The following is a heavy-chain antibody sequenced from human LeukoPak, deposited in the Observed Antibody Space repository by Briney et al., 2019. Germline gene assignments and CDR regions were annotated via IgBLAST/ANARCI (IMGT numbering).Heavy chain of an antibody. CDR2: IYHSGGT. D-gene: IGHD5-12*01. CDR3: ARQYSGYDAFDY. V-gene: IGHV4-30-2*01. CDR1: GGSISSGGYS. Sequence: SQTLSLTCAVSGGSISSGGYSWSWIRQPPGKGLEWIGYIYHSGGTYYNPSLKSRVTISVDRSKNQFSLKLSSVTAADTAVYYCARQYSGYDAFDYWGQGTLVTVSS. J-gene: IGHJ4*02.